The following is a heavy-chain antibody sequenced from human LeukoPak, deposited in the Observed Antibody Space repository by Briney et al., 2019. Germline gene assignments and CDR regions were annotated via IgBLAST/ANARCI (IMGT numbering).Heavy chain of an antibody. D-gene: IGHD3-22*01. CDR2: ISGSSSYT. CDR1: GFTFSDYY. V-gene: IGHV3-11*06. Sequence: GGSLRLSCAASGFTFSDYYMSWIRQAPGKGLEWVSYISGSSSYTNYADSVKGRFTISRDNAKNSLYLQMNSLRAEDTAVYYCARVYYYDSSGYYQPSGYFQHWGQGTLVTVSS. J-gene: IGHJ1*01. CDR3: ARVYYYDSSGYYQPSGYFQH.